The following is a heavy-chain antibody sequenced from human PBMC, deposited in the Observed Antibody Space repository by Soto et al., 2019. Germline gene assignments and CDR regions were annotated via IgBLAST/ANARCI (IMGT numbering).Heavy chain of an antibody. D-gene: IGHD5-18*01. V-gene: IGHV1-58*02. CDR1: GFTFTSSA. CDR2: IVVGSGNT. J-gene: IGHJ6*03. CDR3: AADVDTAMPGDYYYYYYMDV. Sequence: ASVKVSCKASGFTFTSSAMQWVRQARGQRLEWIGWIVVGSGNTNYAQKFQERVTITRDMSTSTAYMELSSLRSEDTAVYYCAADVDTAMPGDYYYYYYMDVWGKGTTVTVSS.